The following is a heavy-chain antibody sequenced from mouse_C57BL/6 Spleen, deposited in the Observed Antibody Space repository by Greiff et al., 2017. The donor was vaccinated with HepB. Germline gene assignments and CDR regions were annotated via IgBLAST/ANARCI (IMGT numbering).Heavy chain of an antibody. Sequence: VQLQQSGAELVRPGASVKLSCKASGYTFTDYYINWVKQRPGQGLEWIARIYPGSGNTYYNEKFKGKATLTAEKSSSTAYMQLSSLTSEDSAVYFCARWTTVVGYFDVWGTGTTVTVSS. J-gene: IGHJ1*03. CDR2: IYPGSGNT. CDR1: GYTFTDYY. D-gene: IGHD1-1*01. V-gene: IGHV1-76*01. CDR3: ARWTTVVGYFDV.